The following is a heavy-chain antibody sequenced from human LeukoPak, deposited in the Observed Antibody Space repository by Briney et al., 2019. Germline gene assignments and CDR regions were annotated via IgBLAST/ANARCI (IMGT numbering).Heavy chain of an antibody. CDR2: ISSSSSYI. Sequence: GGSLRLSCAAPGFTFSSYSMNWVRQAPGKGLEWVSSISSSSSYIYYADSVKGRFTISRDNAKNSLYLQMNSLRAEDTAVYYCAREQQLTSWPYYYGMDVWGQGTTVTVSS. J-gene: IGHJ6*02. V-gene: IGHV3-21*01. CDR1: GFTFSSYS. CDR3: AREQQLTSWPYYYGMDV. D-gene: IGHD6-13*01.